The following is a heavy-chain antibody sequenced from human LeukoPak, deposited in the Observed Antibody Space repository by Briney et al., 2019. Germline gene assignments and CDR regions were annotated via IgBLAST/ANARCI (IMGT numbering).Heavy chain of an antibody. CDR1: GFTFSSYS. Sequence: GGSLRLSCAASGFTFSSYSMNWVRQAPGKGLEWVSYISSSSSTIYYADSVKGRFTISRDNAKNSLYLQMNSLRAEDTAVYYCARDRGYSGYDFHYYYMDVWGKGTTVTISS. D-gene: IGHD5-12*01. CDR2: ISSSSSTI. V-gene: IGHV3-48*04. CDR3: ARDRGYSGYDFHYYYMDV. J-gene: IGHJ6*03.